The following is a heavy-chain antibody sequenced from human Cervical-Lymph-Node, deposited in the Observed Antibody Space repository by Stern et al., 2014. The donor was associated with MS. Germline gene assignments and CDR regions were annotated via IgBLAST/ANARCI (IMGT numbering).Heavy chain of an antibody. V-gene: IGHV1-58*03. Sequence: QLLESGPEVKKPGTSVKVSCKASGITFSQSAVQWLRQARGQRLAWIGWVVGLNGDTNYAQSFQERVTITRDMSTSTVYMELRSLRSEDTAVYYCASERYTYYDDQRPPGGFGPWGQGTLVTVSS. CDR3: ASERYTYYDDQRPPGGFGP. D-gene: IGHD5-18*01. CDR2: VVGLNGDT. J-gene: IGHJ5*02. CDR1: GITFSQSA.